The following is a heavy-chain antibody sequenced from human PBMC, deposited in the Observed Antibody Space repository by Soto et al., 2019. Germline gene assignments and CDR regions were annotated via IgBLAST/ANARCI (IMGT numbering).Heavy chain of an antibody. D-gene: IGHD6-19*01. CDR1: GFTFSSYD. Sequence: EVQLVESGGGLVQPGGSLRLSCAASGFTFSSYDMHWVRQATGKGLEWVSAIGTAGDTYYPGSVKGRFTISRENAKNSLYLQMNSLRAGDTAVYYGARDSSGWPTPYGMDVWGQGTTVTVSS. J-gene: IGHJ6*02. V-gene: IGHV3-13*04. CDR2: IGTAGDT. CDR3: ARDSSGWPTPYGMDV.